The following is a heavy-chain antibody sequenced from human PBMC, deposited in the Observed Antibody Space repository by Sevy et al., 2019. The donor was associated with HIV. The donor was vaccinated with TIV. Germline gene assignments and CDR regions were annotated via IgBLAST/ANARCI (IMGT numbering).Heavy chain of an antibody. CDR3: ARDHYDFWSGYYTPKGIGYYYYGMDV. Sequence: GGSLRLSCAASGFTFSSYAMHWVRHAPGKGLEWVAVISYDGSNKYYADSVKGRFTISRDNSKNTLYLQMNSLRAEDTAVYYCARDHYDFWSGYYTPKGIGYYYYGMDVWGQGTTVTVSS. V-gene: IGHV3-30*04. CDR2: ISYDGSNK. CDR1: GFTFSSYA. J-gene: IGHJ6*02. D-gene: IGHD3-3*01.